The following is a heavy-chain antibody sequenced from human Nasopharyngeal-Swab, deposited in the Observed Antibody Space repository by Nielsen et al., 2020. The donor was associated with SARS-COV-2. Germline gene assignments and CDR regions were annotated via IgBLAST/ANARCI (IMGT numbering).Heavy chain of an antibody. D-gene: IGHD1-1*01. J-gene: IGHJ6*03. Sequence: ASVKVSCKASGYTFTSYGISWVQQAPGQGLEWMGWISAYNGNTNYAQKLQGRVTMTTDTSTSTAYMELRSLRSDDTAVYYCARDLTWDWNDPDYYYYMDVWGKGTTVTVSS. V-gene: IGHV1-18*01. CDR3: ARDLTWDWNDPDYYYYMDV. CDR1: GYTFTSYG. CDR2: ISAYNGNT.